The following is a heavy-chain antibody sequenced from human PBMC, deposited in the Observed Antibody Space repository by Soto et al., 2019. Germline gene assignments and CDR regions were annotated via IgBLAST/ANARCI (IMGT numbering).Heavy chain of an antibody. V-gene: IGHV4-39*01. J-gene: IGHJ4*02. Sequence: ETLSLTCTVSGGSISSSSYYWGWIRQPPGKGLEWIGSIYYSGSTYYNPSLKSRVTISVDTSKNQFSLKLSSVTAADTAVYYCARRGNHLYYFDYWGQGTLVTVSS. CDR3: ARRGNHLYYFDY. D-gene: IGHD3-10*01. CDR1: GGSISSSSYY. CDR2: IYYSGST.